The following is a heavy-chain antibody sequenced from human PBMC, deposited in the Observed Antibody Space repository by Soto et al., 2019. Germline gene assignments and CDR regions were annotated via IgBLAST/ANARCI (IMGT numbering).Heavy chain of an antibody. Sequence: QVQLVQSGPELKKPGASVTVSCEAFGYSFSTFGISWVRQAPGQGLEWMGWIGPYNGNTNYAQKFQGRVTMTTDTSARTAYIQLRSLRSDDTAVYFCTKDVGNFWPGVYNGAEHWGQGTLITVSS. CDR1: GYSFSTFG. CDR3: TKDVGNFWPGVYNGAEH. D-gene: IGHD3-3*01. CDR2: IGPYNGNT. V-gene: IGHV1-18*04. J-gene: IGHJ1*01.